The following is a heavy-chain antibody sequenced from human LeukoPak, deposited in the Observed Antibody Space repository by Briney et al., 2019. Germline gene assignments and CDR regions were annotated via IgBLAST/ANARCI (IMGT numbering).Heavy chain of an antibody. CDR3: ARVPKRAISYGPGSHFDY. V-gene: IGHV3-33*01. CDR1: GFPFSSCP. J-gene: IGHJ4*02. CDR2: IWYDGITK. Sequence: PGGTLTLSCAASGFPFSSCPVDWIRQPPGKGLEWMAIIWYDGITKYYADSERGLITISRDNSKNTLYLDMNSLTVEDTAVYYCARVPKRAISYGPGSHFDYWGQGTLVSVSS. D-gene: IGHD3-10*01.